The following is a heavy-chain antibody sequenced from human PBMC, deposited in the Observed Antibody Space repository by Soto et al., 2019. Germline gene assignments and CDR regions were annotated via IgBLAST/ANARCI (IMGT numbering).Heavy chain of an antibody. V-gene: IGHV1-69*01. CDR3: ARSFMDRGGISSFFDS. J-gene: IGHJ4*02. CDR1: GGTFANDA. CDR2: LIPIFGTP. D-gene: IGHD3-10*01. Sequence: QVQLVQSGAEVKKPGSSVKVSCRASGGTFANDAINWVRQAPGQGLEWMGGLIPIFGTPNYAQKFQGSVTISADESTNTAYLDLSSLRSEDTALYFCARSFMDRGGISSFFDSWGQGTLITVSS.